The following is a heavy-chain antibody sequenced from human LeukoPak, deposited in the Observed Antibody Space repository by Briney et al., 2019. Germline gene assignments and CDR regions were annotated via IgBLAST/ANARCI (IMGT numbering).Heavy chain of an antibody. V-gene: IGHV4-39*07. D-gene: IGHD3-10*01. CDR1: GGSISSSSYY. CDR3: ARDRVCDAFDI. J-gene: IGHJ3*02. Sequence: NPSETLSLTCTVSGGSISSSSYYWGWIRQPPGKGLEWIGSIYYSGSTYYNPSLKSRVTISVDTSKNQFSLKLSSVTAADTAVYYCARDRVCDAFDIWGQGTMVTVSS. CDR2: IYYSGST.